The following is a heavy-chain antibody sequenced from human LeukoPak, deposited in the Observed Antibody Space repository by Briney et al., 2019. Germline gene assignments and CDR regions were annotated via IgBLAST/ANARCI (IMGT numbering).Heavy chain of an antibody. V-gene: IGHV4-39*01. CDR2: TYYSSST. D-gene: IGHD6-19*01. J-gene: IGHJ4*02. CDR1: GVSISSSSYY. CDR3: ATPGRIAGAVQFDY. Sequence: SETLSLTCTLSGVSISSSSYYWGWIRQPPGEGLEWIGYTYYSSSTYYNPSLKSRVTISVDTSKHQFSLMLNSVTAADTALYYCATPGRIAGAVQFDYWGQGTLVTVSS.